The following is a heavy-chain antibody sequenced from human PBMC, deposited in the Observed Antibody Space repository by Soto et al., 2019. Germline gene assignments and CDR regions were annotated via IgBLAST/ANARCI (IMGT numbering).Heavy chain of an antibody. CDR1: GFTFSVSA. J-gene: IGHJ1*01. D-gene: IGHD6-19*01. CDR2: ITRSGSEA. Sequence: EVQLLESGGGLVQPGGSLRLSCAASGFTFSVSAMSWVRQAPGKGLEHVASITRSGSEAFYGDSVRGRFSMSRDNSKNMLILEMNSLRVEDTARYYCAKEGSDSGWYRESWGQGALVTVS. V-gene: IGHV3-23*01. CDR3: AKEGSDSGWYRES.